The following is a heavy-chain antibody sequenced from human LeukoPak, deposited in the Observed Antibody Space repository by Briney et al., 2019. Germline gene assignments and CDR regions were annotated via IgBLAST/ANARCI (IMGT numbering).Heavy chain of an antibody. D-gene: IGHD3-22*01. CDR2: INPNSGGT. CDR3: ARDPIDYYDSSGYWKSDNWFDP. Sequence: GASVNVSCKASVYTFIGYYMHWVRQAPGQGLEWMGWINPNSGGTNYAQKFQGRVTMARDTSISTAYMELSRLRSDDTAVYYCARDPIDYYDSSGYWKSDNWFDPWGQGTLVTVSS. CDR1: VYTFIGYY. V-gene: IGHV1-2*02. J-gene: IGHJ5*02.